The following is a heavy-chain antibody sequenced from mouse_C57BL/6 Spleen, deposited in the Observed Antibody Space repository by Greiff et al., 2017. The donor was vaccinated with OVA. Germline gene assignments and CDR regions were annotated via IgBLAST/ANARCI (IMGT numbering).Heavy chain of an antibody. CDR3: ARGITGAWFAY. CDR2: IDPSDSYT. V-gene: IGHV1-59*01. CDR1: GYTFTSYW. D-gene: IGHD1-1*01. Sequence: VQLQQPGAELVRPGTSVKLSCKASGYTFTSYWMHWVKQRPGQGLEWIGVIDPSDSYTNYNQKFKGKATLTVDTSSSTAYMQLSSLTSGDSAVYYCARGITGAWFAYWGQGTLVTVSA. J-gene: IGHJ3*01.